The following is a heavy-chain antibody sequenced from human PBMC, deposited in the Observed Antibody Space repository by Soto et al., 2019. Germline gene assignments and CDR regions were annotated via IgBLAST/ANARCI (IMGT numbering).Heavy chain of an antibody. J-gene: IGHJ4*02. V-gene: IGHV1-2*04. CDR2: MNPNSGGT. Sequence: ASVKVSCKASGYTFTGYYMHWVREAPGQGLEWVGWMNPNSGGTNYAQKFQGWVTMTRDTSISTAYMELSRLRSDDTAVYYCADSNADILTDYYPPIDSWGQGTLVTVSS. D-gene: IGHD3-9*01. CDR3: ADSNADILTDYYPPIDS. CDR1: GYTFTGYY.